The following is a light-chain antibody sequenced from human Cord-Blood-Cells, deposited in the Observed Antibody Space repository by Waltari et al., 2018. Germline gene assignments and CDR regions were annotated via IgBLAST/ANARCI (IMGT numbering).Light chain of an antibody. Sequence: DIVMTQSPLSLPVTPGEPASISCRSSQSLLHSNGYYYLDWYLQKPGQSPQLLIYLGSNRASGVPDRFSGSGSGTDFTLKISSVEAEDVGVYYCMQALQTPLTFGGGTKVEIK. J-gene: IGKJ4*01. V-gene: IGKV2-28*01. CDR2: LGS. CDR3: MQALQTPLT. CDR1: QSLLHSNGYYY.